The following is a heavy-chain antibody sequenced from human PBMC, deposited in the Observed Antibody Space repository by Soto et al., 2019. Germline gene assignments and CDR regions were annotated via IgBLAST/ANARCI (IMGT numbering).Heavy chain of an antibody. J-gene: IGHJ4*02. CDR3: AKAMGTKSSLGLDY. Sequence: SLRLSCAASGFTFDDYAMHWVRQAPGKGLEWVPGISWNSGSIGYADSVKGRFTISRDNAKNSLYLQMNSLRAEDTALYYCAKAMGTKSSLGLDYWGQGTLVTVSS. D-gene: IGHD2-2*01. CDR2: ISWNSGSI. CDR1: GFTFDDYA. V-gene: IGHV3-9*01.